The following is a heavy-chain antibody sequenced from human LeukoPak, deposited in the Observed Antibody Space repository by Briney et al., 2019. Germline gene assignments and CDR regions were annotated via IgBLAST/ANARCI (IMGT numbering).Heavy chain of an antibody. J-gene: IGHJ6*02. CDR3: ATSGPTIFGVVIRYGMDV. D-gene: IGHD3-3*01. Sequence: ASVKVSCKVSGYTLTELSMHWVRQAPGKGLEWMGGFDPEDGETIYAQKFQGRVTMTEDTSTDTAYMELSSLRSEDTAVYYCATSGPTIFGVVIRYGMDVWGQGTTVTVSS. CDR1: GYTLTELS. V-gene: IGHV1-24*01. CDR2: FDPEDGET.